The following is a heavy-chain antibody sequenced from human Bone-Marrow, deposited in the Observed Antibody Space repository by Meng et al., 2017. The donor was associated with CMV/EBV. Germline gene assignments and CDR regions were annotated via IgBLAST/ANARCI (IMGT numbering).Heavy chain of an antibody. CDR2: INHSGST. J-gene: IGHJ6*02. CDR3: ARVGRLTTLNYYYGMDV. D-gene: IGHD4-11*01. CDR1: GGSFSGYY. V-gene: IGHV4-34*01. Sequence: SQTLSLTCAVYGGSFSGYYWSWIRQPPGKGLEWIGEINHSGSTNYNPSLKGRVTISVDTSKNQFSLKLSSVTAADTAVYYCARVGRLTTLNYYYGMDVWGQGTTVTVSS.